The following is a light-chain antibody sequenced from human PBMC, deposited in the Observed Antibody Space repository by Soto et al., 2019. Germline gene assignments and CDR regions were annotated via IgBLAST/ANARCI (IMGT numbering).Light chain of an antibody. Sequence: QSALTQPPSASGSPGQSVTISCTGTSSDVGGYNYVSWYQHHPGKAPKLMIYEVNKRPSGVPDRFTGSKSGNTASLTVSGLQAEDEADYSCSSYGGSNNVVFGGGTKLSVL. V-gene: IGLV2-8*01. CDR2: EVN. J-gene: IGLJ2*01. CDR3: SSYGGSNNVV. CDR1: SSDVGGYNY.